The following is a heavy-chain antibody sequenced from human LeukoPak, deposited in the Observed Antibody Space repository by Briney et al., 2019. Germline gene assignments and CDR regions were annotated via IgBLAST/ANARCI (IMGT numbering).Heavy chain of an antibody. CDR3: AKDGGYN. J-gene: IGHJ4*02. Sequence: GGSLRLSCAASGFTFSSYGMHWVRQAPGKGLEWVAVISYDGSNKYYEDSVKGRFTISRDNSKNTLYLQMNSLRAEDTAVYYCAKDGGYNWGQGTLVTVSS. D-gene: IGHD5-12*01. V-gene: IGHV3-30*18. CDR2: ISYDGSNK. CDR1: GFTFSSYG.